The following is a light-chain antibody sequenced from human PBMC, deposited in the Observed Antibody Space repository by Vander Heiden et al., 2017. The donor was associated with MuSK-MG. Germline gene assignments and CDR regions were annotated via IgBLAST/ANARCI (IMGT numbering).Light chain of an antibody. CDR2: TAS. V-gene: IGKV1-27*01. Sequence: DIQMTQSPSSLSASVGDRITITCRASQGISNGLAWYQQKPGKPPNLLIHTASTSQSGVPSRFSGRGSGTDFSLTITILQPEDLGSYYCEIDGSAPQVFGGWTTVEIK. CDR1: QGISNG. CDR3: EIDGSAPQV. J-gene: IGKJ4*01.